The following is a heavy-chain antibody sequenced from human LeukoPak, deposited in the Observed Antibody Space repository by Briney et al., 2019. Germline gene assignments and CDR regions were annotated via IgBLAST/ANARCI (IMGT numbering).Heavy chain of an antibody. CDR2: MYSSGIT. Sequence: PSETLSLTCTVSGGSISSGSYYWSWIRQPAGMGLEWIGRMYSSGITNYNPSLKSRVTISVDTSKNQFSLKLSSVTAADTAVYYCARFLNGVFDYWGQGTLVTVSS. D-gene: IGHD3-10*01. CDR3: ARFLNGVFDY. CDR1: GGSISSGSYY. J-gene: IGHJ4*02. V-gene: IGHV4-61*02.